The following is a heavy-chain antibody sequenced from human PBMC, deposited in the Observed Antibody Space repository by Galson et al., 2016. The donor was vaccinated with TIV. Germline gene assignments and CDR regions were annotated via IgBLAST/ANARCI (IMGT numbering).Heavy chain of an antibody. D-gene: IGHD2/OR15-2a*01. V-gene: IGHV1-24*01. CDR1: GNSLNELV. J-gene: IGHJ5*02. CDR2: FDPEVAKT. Sequence: SVKVSCKVSGNSLNELVIHWVRQAPGKGLEWMGGFDPEVAKTVYAQKLQDRVTMAADTSTNTAYMELGSLRVEDTAVYYCATVAWVPGLSLDTWGQGTLVTVSS. CDR3: ATVAWVPGLSLDT.